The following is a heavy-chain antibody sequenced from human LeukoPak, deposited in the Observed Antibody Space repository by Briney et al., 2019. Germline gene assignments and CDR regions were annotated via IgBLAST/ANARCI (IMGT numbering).Heavy chain of an antibody. V-gene: IGHV4-38-2*02. D-gene: IGHD3-10*01. CDR1: GYSISSGYY. CDR2: IYHSGST. J-gene: IGHJ6*04. Sequence: LSETLSLTCAVSGYSISSGYYWGWIRQPPGKGLEWIGSIYHSGSTYYNPSLKSRVTISVDTSKNQFSLKLSSVTAADTAVYYCARDKYYYGSGSYRYYYGMDVWGKGTTVTVSS. CDR3: ARDKYYYGSGSYRYYYGMDV.